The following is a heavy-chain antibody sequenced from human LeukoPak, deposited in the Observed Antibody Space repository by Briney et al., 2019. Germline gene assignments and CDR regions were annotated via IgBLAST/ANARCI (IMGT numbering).Heavy chain of an antibody. J-gene: IGHJ4*02. V-gene: IGHV3-33*01. Sequence: PGRSLRLSCAASGFTFSSYGMHWVPQAPGKGLEGVAVIWYDGSNKYYADSVKGRFTISRDNSKNTLYLQMNSLRAEDTAVYYCASIAVAGADFDYWGQGTLVTVSS. D-gene: IGHD6-19*01. CDR3: ASIAVAGADFDY. CDR2: IWYDGSNK. CDR1: GFTFSSYG.